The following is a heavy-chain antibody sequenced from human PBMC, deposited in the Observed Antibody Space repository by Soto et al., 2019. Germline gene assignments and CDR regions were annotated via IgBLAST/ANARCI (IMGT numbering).Heavy chain of an antibody. CDR1: GYTFTSYG. V-gene: IGHV1-18*01. CDR3: ARDYGDYDSSGYYIDAFDI. D-gene: IGHD3-22*01. Sequence: QVQLVQSGAEVKKPGASVKVSCKASGYTFTSYGISWVRQAPGQGLEWMGGFSAYNGNTNYAQKLQGRVTMTTDTSTSTAYMELRSLRSDDTAVYYCARDYGDYDSSGYYIDAFDIWGQGTMVTVSS. J-gene: IGHJ3*02. CDR2: FSAYNGNT.